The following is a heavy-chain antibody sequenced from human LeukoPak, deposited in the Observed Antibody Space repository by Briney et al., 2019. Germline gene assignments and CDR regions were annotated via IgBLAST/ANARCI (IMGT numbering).Heavy chain of an antibody. CDR2: INHSGST. CDR3: ARWIVVVPAAMIGNWFDP. J-gene: IGHJ5*02. V-gene: IGHV4-34*01. CDR1: GGSFSGYY. Sequence: SETLSLTCAVYGGSFSGYYWSWIRQPPGKGLEWIGEINHSGSTNYNPSLKSRVTISVDTSKNQFSLKLSSVTAADTAVYYCARWIVVVPAAMIGNWFDPWGQGTLVTVSS. D-gene: IGHD2-2*01.